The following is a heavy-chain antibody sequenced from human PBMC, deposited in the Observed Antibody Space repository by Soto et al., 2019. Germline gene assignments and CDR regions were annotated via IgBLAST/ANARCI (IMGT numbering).Heavy chain of an antibody. CDR1: GFTFSDYY. D-gene: IGHD3-9*01. V-gene: IGHV3-11*01. CDR2: ISSSGSTI. J-gene: IGHJ4*02. Sequence: GGSLRLSCAASGFTFSDYYMSWIRQAPGKGLEWVSYISSSGSTIYYADSVKGRFTISRDNAKNSLYLQMNSLRAEDTAVYYCVSAEAFLTGYSFDYWGQGTLVTVSS. CDR3: VSAEAFLTGYSFDY.